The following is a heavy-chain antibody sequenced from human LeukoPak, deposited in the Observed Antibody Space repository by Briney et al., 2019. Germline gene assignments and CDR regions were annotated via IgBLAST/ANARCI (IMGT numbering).Heavy chain of an antibody. J-gene: IGHJ4*02. CDR1: GFTFSSYA. V-gene: IGHV3-23*01. CDR3: AKGRYLYPHY. CDR2: ISGSGGST. D-gene: IGHD1-26*01. Sequence: GGSLRLSRAASGFTFSSYAMSWVRQALGKGLEWVSAISGSGGSTYYADSVKGRFTISRDNSKNTLYLQMNSLRAEDTAVYYCAKGRYLYPHYWGQGTLVTVSS.